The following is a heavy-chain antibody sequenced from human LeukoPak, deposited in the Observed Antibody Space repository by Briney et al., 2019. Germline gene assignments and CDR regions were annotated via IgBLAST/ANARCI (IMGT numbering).Heavy chain of an antibody. CDR1: GFTFSSYA. D-gene: IGHD3-3*01. CDR3: AKDRRITIFGVVMFTGDY. Sequence: GGSLRLSCAASGFTFSSYAMSWVRQAPGKGLEWVSAISGSGGSTYYADSVKGRFTISRDNSKNTLYLQMNSLRAEDTAVYYCAKDRRITIFGVVMFTGDYWGQGTLVTVSS. J-gene: IGHJ4*02. V-gene: IGHV3-23*01. CDR2: ISGSGGST.